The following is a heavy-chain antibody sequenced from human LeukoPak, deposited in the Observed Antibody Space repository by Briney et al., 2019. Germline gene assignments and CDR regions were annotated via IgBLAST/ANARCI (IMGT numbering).Heavy chain of an antibody. V-gene: IGHV1-2*06. CDR1: GYTFTSYN. Sequence: ASVKCSCKASGYTFTSYNMHWVRQAPGQELEWMGRINPNSGGTNYAQKFQGRVSMTRDTSIITAYMELSRLRSDDTAVYYCAREGRGILTGYYYWGQGTLVTVSS. CDR2: INPNSGGT. CDR3: AREGRGILTGYYY. D-gene: IGHD3-9*01. J-gene: IGHJ4*02.